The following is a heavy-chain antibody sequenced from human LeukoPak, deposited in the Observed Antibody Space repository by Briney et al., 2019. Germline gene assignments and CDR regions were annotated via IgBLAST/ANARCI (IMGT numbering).Heavy chain of an antibody. CDR2: IYHSGST. Sequence: KPSETLSLTCTVSGGSISTYYWSWIRQPPGKGLEWIGYIYHSGSTYYNPSLKSRVTISVDTSKNQFSLKLTSVTAADTAVYYCARHGCSGGSCYLLSVYYGMDVWGQGTTVTVSS. D-gene: IGHD2-15*01. CDR3: ARHGCSGGSCYLLSVYYGMDV. CDR1: GGSISTYY. V-gene: IGHV4-59*08. J-gene: IGHJ6*02.